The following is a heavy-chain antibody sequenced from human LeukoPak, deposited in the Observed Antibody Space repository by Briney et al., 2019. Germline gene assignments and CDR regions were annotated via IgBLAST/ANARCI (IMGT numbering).Heavy chain of an antibody. CDR3: AKAPGYSTGPLRN. V-gene: IGHV3-23*01. D-gene: IGHD6-19*01. CDR2: ISGSGGST. Sequence: GGSLRLSCAASGFTFSNAWMSWVRQAPGKGLEWVSTISGSGGSTYYADSVKGRFTISRDNSKNTLYLQMNSLRAEDTAVYYCAKAPGYSTGPLRNWGQGTLVTVSS. CDR1: GFTFSNAW. J-gene: IGHJ4*02.